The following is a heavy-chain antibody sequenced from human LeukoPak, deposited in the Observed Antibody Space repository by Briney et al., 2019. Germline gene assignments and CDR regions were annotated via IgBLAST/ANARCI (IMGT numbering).Heavy chain of an antibody. CDR1: DYSISSGYY. V-gene: IGHV4-38-2*02. CDR3: ARLIFGVAKGNY. Sequence: PSETLSLTCTVSDYSISSGYYWGWIRQPPGKGLEWIGSIYHSGSTYYNPSLKSRVTISVDTSKNQFSLKLSSVTAADTAVYYCARLIFGVAKGNYWGQGTLVTVSS. CDR2: IYHSGST. D-gene: IGHD3-3*01. J-gene: IGHJ4*02.